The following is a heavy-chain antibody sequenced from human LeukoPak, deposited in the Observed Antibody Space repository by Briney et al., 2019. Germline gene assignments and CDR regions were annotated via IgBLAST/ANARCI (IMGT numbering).Heavy chain of an antibody. D-gene: IGHD2-15*01. Sequence: PGGSLRLSCAASGFTFKNYRMHWVRQAPGKGLVWVSEINIDGSSTNYADSVKGRFSISRDNAKNTVYLQMNRLRADDTAVYYCVAPLENRFGYVYWGQGTLVTVSS. CDR1: GFTFKNYR. CDR2: INIDGSST. J-gene: IGHJ4*02. V-gene: IGHV3-74*01. CDR3: VAPLENRFGYVY.